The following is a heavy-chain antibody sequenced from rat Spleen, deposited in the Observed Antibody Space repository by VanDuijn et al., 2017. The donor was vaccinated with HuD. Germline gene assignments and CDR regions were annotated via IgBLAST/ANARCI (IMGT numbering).Heavy chain of an antibody. V-gene: IGHV5S13*01. J-gene: IGHJ3*01. CDR2: ISPSGGSS. D-gene: IGHD1-11*01. CDR3: ARDSELRGFAY. Sequence: EVQLVESGGGLVQPGRSLKLSCVASGFTFNNSWMSWIRQAPTKGLEWVASISPSGGSSHYRDSVKCRFTISRDNAKNTQYLQMDSLRSEDTATYYCARDSELRGFAYWGQGTLVTVSS. CDR1: GFTFNNSW.